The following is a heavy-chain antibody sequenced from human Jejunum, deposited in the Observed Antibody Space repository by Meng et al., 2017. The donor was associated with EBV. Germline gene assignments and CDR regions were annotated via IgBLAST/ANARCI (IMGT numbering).Heavy chain of an antibody. D-gene: IGHD3-3*01. V-gene: IGHV4-4*02. Sequence: QVEMQESGPGPGKPSGTLSLPCAVSGDSISSSNWWSWVRQPPGKGLEWIGEIYHSGSTNYNPSLKSRVTISVDKSKNQFSLKLSSVTAADTAVYYCARYGSGYFPALWYWGQGTLVTVSS. CDR3: ARYGSGYFPALWY. CDR1: GDSISSSNW. CDR2: IYHSGST. J-gene: IGHJ4*02.